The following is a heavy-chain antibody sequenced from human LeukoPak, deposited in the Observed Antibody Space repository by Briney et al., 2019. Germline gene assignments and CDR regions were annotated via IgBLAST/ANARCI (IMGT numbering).Heavy chain of an antibody. V-gene: IGHV3-30*03. CDR3: IRSYYYDSSGYIWFDP. CDR1: GFTFSRFG. J-gene: IGHJ5*02. CDR2: ISNDGNKR. D-gene: IGHD3-22*01. Sequence: GGSLRLSCEVSGFTFSRFGFHWVRQAPGKGLEWVSFISNDGNKRNYGDSVKGRFTISRDDSKNTAYLQMNSLKTEDTAVYYCIRSYYYDSSGYIWFDPWGQGTLVTVSS.